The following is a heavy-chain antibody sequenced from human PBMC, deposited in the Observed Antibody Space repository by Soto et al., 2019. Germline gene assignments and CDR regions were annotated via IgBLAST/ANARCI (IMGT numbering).Heavy chain of an antibody. D-gene: IGHD2-15*01. V-gene: IGHV4-30-4*01. CDR1: GGSISSGDYY. J-gene: IGHJ4*02. CDR2: MHYRAIP. CDR3: ARAVGILYHYFDP. Sequence: QVQLQESGPGLVKPSQTLSLTCNVSGGSISSGDYYWSWLRQSPGKGLEWIGYMHYRAIPYYNPSLKSRVSLSVEPSKNQFSLTMASLTAADTAVYFCARAVGILYHYFDPWGQGTLVTVSS.